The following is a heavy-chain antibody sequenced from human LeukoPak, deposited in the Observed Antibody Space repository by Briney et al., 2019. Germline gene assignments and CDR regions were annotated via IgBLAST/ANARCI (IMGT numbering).Heavy chain of an antibody. CDR1: GFTFSSYA. V-gene: IGHV3-23*01. CDR2: ISASGRNT. Sequence: PGGSLRLSCAAFGFTFSSYAMSWVRQAPGKGLEWVSVISASGRNTYYSESAKGQFTISRDNSKNTLYLQMSSLRAEDTAVYYCVRRGSNYPYYMDVWGKGTTVTVSS. CDR3: VRRGSNYPYYMDV. J-gene: IGHJ6*03.